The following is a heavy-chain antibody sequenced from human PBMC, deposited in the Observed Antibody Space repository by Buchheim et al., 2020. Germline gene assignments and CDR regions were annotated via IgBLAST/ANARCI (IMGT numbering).Heavy chain of an antibody. CDR2: ITAGNGDT. D-gene: IGHD4/OR15-4a*01. Sequence: QVQFVQSGAEVKKPGASVKVSCKASGYIFTSFAIHWVRQAPGQRLEWMGWITAGNGDTKYSQRLQGRLTLTTDTSASTDYMELSGLRSEDTAVYYCSREGVLTHLDYWGQGTL. CDR3: SREGVLTHLDY. CDR1: GYIFTSFA. J-gene: IGHJ4*02. V-gene: IGHV1-3*01.